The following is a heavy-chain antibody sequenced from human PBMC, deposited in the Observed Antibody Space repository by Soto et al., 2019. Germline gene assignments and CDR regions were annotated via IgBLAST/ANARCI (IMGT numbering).Heavy chain of an antibody. CDR2: MSSNSGHT. D-gene: IGHD7-27*01. CDR1: GYTFTSYD. V-gene: IGHV1-8*01. J-gene: IGHJ4*02. Sequence: QVQLVQSGAEVKEPGASVKVSCKASGYTFTSYDFNWVRQATGQGAEWMGWMSSNSGHTGYAQKFQGRVTMTRNTSISTAYMELSSLRSEDTAVYYCARGPPRWGFDYWGQGVLVTVSS. CDR3: ARGPPRWGFDY.